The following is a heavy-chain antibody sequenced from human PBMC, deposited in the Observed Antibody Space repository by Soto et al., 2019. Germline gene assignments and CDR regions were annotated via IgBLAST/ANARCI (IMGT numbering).Heavy chain of an antibody. V-gene: IGHV4-30-2*01. D-gene: IGHD3-16*01. CDR2: IYPSGTI. J-gene: IGHJ4*02. Sequence: PSETLSLTCAVSGVSITTNAYSWSWIRQPPGKGLEWIGYIYPSGTIFYNPSLNSRVTISADTSNNQFSLKLTSVTAADTAVYFCATYTAFAKYYFDYWGRGTLVTVSS. CDR3: ATYTAFAKYYFDY. CDR1: GVSITTNAYS.